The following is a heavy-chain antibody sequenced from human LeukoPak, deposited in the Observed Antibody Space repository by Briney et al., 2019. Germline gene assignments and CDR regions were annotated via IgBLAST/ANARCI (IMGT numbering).Heavy chain of an antibody. CDR2: IYYSGNT. Sequence: SETLSLTCAVYGGSFSDYYWSWIRQPPGRGLEWIGYIYYSGNTNYNPSLKSRVTISVDTSKNQFSLKLSSVTAADTAVYYCARETSSGSYFDYWGQGTLVTVSS. V-gene: IGHV4-59*01. CDR3: ARETSSGSYFDY. D-gene: IGHD1-26*01. CDR1: GGSFSDYY. J-gene: IGHJ4*02.